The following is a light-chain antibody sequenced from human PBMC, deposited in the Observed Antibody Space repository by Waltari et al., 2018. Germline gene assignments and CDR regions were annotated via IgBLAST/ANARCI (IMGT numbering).Light chain of an antibody. J-gene: IGLJ1*01. V-gene: IGLV1-40*01. Sequence: QSVLTQPPSVSGAPGQRVTISCPGSSSNIGAGYDVHWYQQLPGTAPKLLIYGNSNRPSGVPDRFSGSKSGTSASLAITGLQAEDEADYYCQSYDSSLSVYVFGTGTKVTVL. CDR3: QSYDSSLSVYV. CDR1: SSNIGAGYD. CDR2: GNS.